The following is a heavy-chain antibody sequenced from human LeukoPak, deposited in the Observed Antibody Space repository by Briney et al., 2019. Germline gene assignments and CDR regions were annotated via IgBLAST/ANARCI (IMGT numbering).Heavy chain of an antibody. D-gene: IGHD3-22*01. CDR1: GFTFSSYS. CDR2: ISSSSSTI. V-gene: IGHV3-48*01. CDR3: ARDSIVVVIHDAFDI. Sequence: GGSLRLSCAASGFTFSSYSMNWVRQAPGKGLKWVSYISSSSSTIYYADSVKGRFTISRDNAKNSLYLQMNSLRAEDTAVYYCARDSIVVVIHDAFDIWRQSTTVTVSS. J-gene: IGHJ3*02.